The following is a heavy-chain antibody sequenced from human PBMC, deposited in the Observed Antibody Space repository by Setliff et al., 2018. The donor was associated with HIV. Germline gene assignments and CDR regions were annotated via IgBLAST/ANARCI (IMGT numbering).Heavy chain of an antibody. CDR2: INPTGGST. J-gene: IGHJ3*01. CDR1: GYPFTSYY. V-gene: IGHV1-46*01. Sequence: GPSVKVSCKASGYPFTSYYMHWVRQAPGQGLEWMGIINPTGGSTSYAQKFQGRVTMTTDTSTSTVYMELSSLRSDDTAVYYCAREVASYSSRFDAFDVWGQGTTVTVSS. D-gene: IGHD6-13*01. CDR3: AREVASYSSRFDAFDV.